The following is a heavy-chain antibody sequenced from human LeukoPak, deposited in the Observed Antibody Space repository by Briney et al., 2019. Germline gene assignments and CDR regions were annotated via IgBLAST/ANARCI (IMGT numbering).Heavy chain of an antibody. CDR3: ARRSEFGVLYYMDV. CDR1: GFSFSVYS. D-gene: IGHD3-16*01. J-gene: IGHJ6*03. Sequence: GGSLRLSCAASGFSFSVYSMNWVRQAPGKGLEWVSYISASSGTIYYADSVKGRFTISRGNAKNSLYLQMNSLGGDDTAVYYCARRSEFGVLYYMDVWGKGTTVTVSS. V-gene: IGHV3-48*01. CDR2: ISASSGTI.